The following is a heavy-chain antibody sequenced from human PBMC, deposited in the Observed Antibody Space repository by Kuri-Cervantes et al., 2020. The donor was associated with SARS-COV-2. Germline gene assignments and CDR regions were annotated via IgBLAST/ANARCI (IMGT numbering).Heavy chain of an antibody. J-gene: IGHJ4*02. CDR3: ARSPRVFYDSSGYFDY. V-gene: IGHV4-59*01. CDR1: GGSISDYN. D-gene: IGHD3-22*01. Sequence: GSLRLSCTVSGGSISDYNWNWIRQPPGKGLEWIGYISYSGSTLYIPSLKSRVTISIDTSKKQFSLKLSSVTAADTAVYYCARSPRVFYDSSGYFDYWGQGTRVTCSS. CDR2: ISYSGST.